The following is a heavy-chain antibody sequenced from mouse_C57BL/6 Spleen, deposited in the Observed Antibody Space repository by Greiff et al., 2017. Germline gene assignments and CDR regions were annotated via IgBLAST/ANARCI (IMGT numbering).Heavy chain of an antibody. J-gene: IGHJ2*01. D-gene: IGHD1-1*01. Sequence: VQLQQPGAELVMPGASVKLSCKASGYTFTSYWMHWVKQRPGQGLEWIGEIDPSDSYTNYNQKFKGKSTLTVDKSSSTAYMQLSSLTSEDSAVYYCARGITTVPFDYWGQGTTLTVSS. CDR2: IDPSDSYT. CDR3: ARGITTVPFDY. V-gene: IGHV1-69*01. CDR1: GYTFTSYW.